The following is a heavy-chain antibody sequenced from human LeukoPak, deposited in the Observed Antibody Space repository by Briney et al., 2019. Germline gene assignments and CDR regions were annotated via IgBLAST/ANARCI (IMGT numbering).Heavy chain of an antibody. V-gene: IGHV3-23*01. Sequence: PGGSLRLSCAASGFTFSSYAMHWVRQAPGKGLESVSAISGSGDNTYYADSVKGRFTISRDNSKNTLYLQMNSLRAEDTAVYYCARGGEVGTTGRRGGFDYWGQGTLVTVSS. CDR3: ARGGEVGTTGRRGGFDY. CDR2: ISGSGDNT. CDR1: GFTFSSYA. D-gene: IGHD1-26*01. J-gene: IGHJ4*02.